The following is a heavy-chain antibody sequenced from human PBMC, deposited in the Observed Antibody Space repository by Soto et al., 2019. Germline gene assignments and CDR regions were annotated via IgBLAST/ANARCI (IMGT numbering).Heavy chain of an antibody. Sequence: SETLSLTCTVSGGSISSYFWSWIRQPPGKGLEWIGYIYYSESTNYNPSLKSRVTISVDTSKNQFSLKLTSVTAADTAVYYCARPYYYYGMDVWGQGTTVTVS. V-gene: IGHV4-59*08. J-gene: IGHJ6*02. CDR3: ARPYYYYGMDV. CDR1: GGSISSYF. CDR2: IYYSEST.